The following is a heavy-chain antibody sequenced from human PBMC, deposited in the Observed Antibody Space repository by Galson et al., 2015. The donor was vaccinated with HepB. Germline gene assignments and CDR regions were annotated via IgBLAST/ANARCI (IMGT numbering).Heavy chain of an antibody. V-gene: IGHV3-23*01. CDR3: AKGSPITMVRDDAFDI. CDR2: ISGSGGST. J-gene: IGHJ3*02. Sequence: SLRLSCAASGFTFSSYAMSWVRQAPGKGLEWVSAISGSGGSTYYADSVKGRFTISRDNSKNTLYLQMNSLRAEDTAVYYCAKGSPITMVRDDAFDIWGQGTMVTVSS. CDR1: GFTFSSYA. D-gene: IGHD3-10*01.